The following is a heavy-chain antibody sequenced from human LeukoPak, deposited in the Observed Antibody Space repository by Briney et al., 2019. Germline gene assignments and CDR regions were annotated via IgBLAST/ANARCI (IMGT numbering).Heavy chain of an antibody. J-gene: IGHJ5*02. V-gene: IGHV3-23*01. Sequence: PGGSLRLSCAASGFTFSSYAMSWVRQAPGKGLEWVSAINSIGCSTYYADSVKGRFTISRDNSKNTLYLQMNSLRAEDTAVYYCATRGYCSGTSCYAPQPWGQGTLVTVS. CDR2: INSIGCST. CDR3: ATRGYCSGTSCYAPQP. D-gene: IGHD2-2*01. CDR1: GFTFSSYA.